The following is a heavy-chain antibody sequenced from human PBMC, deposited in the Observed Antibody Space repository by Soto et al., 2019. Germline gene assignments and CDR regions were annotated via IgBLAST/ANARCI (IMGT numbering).Heavy chain of an antibody. D-gene: IGHD5-12*01. CDR3: ARLVRGYSGYDNWYFDL. Sequence: SETLSLTCTVSGGSISSSCYYWGWIRQPPGKGLEWIGSIYYSGSTYYNPSLKSRVTISVDTSKNQFSLKLSSVTAADTAVYYCARLVRGYSGYDNWYFDLWGRGTLVTVSS. V-gene: IGHV4-39*01. CDR2: IYYSGST. J-gene: IGHJ2*01. CDR1: GGSISSSCYY.